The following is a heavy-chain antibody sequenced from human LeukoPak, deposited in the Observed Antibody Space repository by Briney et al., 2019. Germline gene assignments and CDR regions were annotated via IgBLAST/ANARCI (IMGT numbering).Heavy chain of an antibody. Sequence: GGSLRLSCAASGFTFSSYWMSWVRQAPGKGLEWVANIKQDGSEKHYVDSVKGRFTFSRDNAKNSLYLQMNSLRAEDTAVYYCASERYCSGGSCYSGGYWGQGTLVTVSS. CDR2: IKQDGSEK. CDR3: ASERYCSGGSCYSGGY. CDR1: GFTFSSYW. D-gene: IGHD2-15*01. J-gene: IGHJ4*02. V-gene: IGHV3-7*01.